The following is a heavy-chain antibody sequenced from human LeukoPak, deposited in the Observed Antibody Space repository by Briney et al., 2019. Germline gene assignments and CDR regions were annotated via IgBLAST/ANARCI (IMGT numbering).Heavy chain of an antibody. V-gene: IGHV3-7*01. D-gene: IGHD3-16*01. CDR2: IKQDGSEK. CDR3: ARGRRYDYVWGSYPFDY. J-gene: IGHJ4*02. Sequence: PGGSLRLSCAASGFTFSSYWMSWVRQAPGKGLEWVANIKQDGSEKYYVDSVKGRFTISRDNAKNSLYLQMKSLRAEDTAVYYCARGRRYDYVWGSYPFDYWGQGTLVTVSS. CDR1: GFTFSSYW.